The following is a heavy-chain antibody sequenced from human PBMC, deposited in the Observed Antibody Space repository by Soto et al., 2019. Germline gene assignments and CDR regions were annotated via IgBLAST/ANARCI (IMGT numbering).Heavy chain of an antibody. CDR3: AASRVATNWFDP. V-gene: IGHV1-69*02. CDR1: GGTFSSYT. CDR2: IIPFLGIA. D-gene: IGHD2-15*01. Sequence: SVKVSCKASGGTFSSYTISWVRQAPGQGLEWMGRIIPFLGIANYAQKFQGRVTITADKSTSTAYMELSSLRSEDTAVYYCAASRVATNWFDPWGQGTLVTVSS. J-gene: IGHJ5*02.